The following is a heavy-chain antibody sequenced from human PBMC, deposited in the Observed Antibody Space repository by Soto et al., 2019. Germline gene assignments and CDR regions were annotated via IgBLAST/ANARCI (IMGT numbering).Heavy chain of an antibody. Sequence: QVQLQQSGPGLVKPSETLSLTCTVSGDSINSYYWSWIRQPPGKGLEWIGYIYYSGSTNYNPSLKSRVTISVDTSKNQLSLNLRSVTAADTAVYYCARDHSSNYPFTPAYWGQGTLVTVSS. V-gene: IGHV4-59*01. D-gene: IGHD2-2*01. CDR1: GDSINSYY. CDR3: ARDHSSNYPFTPAY. CDR2: IYYSGST. J-gene: IGHJ4*02.